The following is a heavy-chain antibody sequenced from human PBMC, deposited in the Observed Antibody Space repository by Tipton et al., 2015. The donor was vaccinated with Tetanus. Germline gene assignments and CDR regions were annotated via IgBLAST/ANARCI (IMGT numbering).Heavy chain of an antibody. CDR3: ARLLVADAFDI. CDR1: GGSISSGGYY. V-gene: IGHV4-31*03. D-gene: IGHD2-8*02. CDR2: IYYSGTT. J-gene: IGHJ3*02. Sequence: TLSLTCTVSGGSISSGGYYWSWIRQHPGKGLEWIGYIYYSGTTYYNPSLKSRVTISVDRSENQFSLKLNSVTAADTAMYYCARLLVADAFDIWGQGTMVTVSS.